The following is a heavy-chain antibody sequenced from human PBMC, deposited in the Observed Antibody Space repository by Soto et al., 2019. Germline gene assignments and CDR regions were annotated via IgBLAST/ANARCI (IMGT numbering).Heavy chain of an antibody. CDR2: ISSSSSTI. CDR3: ARDGYCVSTTCYFLPDV. CDR1: GGSISSYY. V-gene: IGHV3-48*02. J-gene: IGHJ6*02. Sequence: ETLSLTCTVSGGSISSYYWSWVRQAPGKGLEWVAYISSSSSTIYYADSVKGRFTISRDNAKNSLYLQMNSLRDEDTAVYYCARDGYCVSTTCYFLPDVWGQGTTVTVSS. D-gene: IGHD2-2*03.